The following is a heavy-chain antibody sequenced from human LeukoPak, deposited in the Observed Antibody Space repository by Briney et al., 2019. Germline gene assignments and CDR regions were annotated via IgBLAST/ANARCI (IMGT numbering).Heavy chain of an antibody. D-gene: IGHD6-19*01. V-gene: IGHV4-59*11. CDR3: ARADYYYYGMDV. J-gene: IGHJ6*02. Sequence: SETLSLTCTVSGGSISSLYWSWIRQPPGKGLEWIGYIYYSGNTNYNPSLKSRVTISVDTSKNQFSLNLTSVTAADTAVYYCARADYYYYGMDVWGQGTTVTVSS. CDR1: GGSISSLY. CDR2: IYYSGNT.